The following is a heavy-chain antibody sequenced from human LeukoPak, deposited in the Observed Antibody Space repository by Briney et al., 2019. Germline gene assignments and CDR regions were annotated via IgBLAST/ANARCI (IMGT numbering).Heavy chain of an antibody. J-gene: IGHJ3*02. D-gene: IGHD3-22*01. CDR1: GGSVGSDTYS. CDR3: ARDDYDSSGYSGAFDI. CDR2: IYYSGRT. V-gene: IGHV4-30-4*07. Sequence: SQTLSLTCAVSGGSVGSDTYSWSWIRQPPGKGLEWIGYIYYSGRTYYNPSLKSRVTISVDTSKNQFSLKLTSVTAEDTAVYYCARDDYDSSGYSGAFDIWGQGTMVTVSS.